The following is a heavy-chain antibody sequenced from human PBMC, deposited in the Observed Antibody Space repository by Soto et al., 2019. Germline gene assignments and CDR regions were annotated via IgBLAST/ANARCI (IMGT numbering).Heavy chain of an antibody. Sequence: QLQLQESGPGLVKPSGTLSLNCAVSGGSISNSNWWSWVRQPPEKGLGWIGVIWHSGSTNYNLSRWSRGTISVDKSNNQFSLTLSSVTAADTDVYFCSSVRLPDGFDIWGQGTMVTVSS. CDR1: GGSISNSNW. J-gene: IGHJ3*02. CDR2: IWHSGST. D-gene: IGHD2-15*01. CDR3: SSVRLPDGFDI. V-gene: IGHV4-4*02.